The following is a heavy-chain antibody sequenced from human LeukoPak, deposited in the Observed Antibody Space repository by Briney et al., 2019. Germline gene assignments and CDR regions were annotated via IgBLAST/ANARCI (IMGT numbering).Heavy chain of an antibody. CDR1: GFTFSSYS. J-gene: IGHJ4*02. D-gene: IGHD5-18*01. CDR2: ISSSSSYI. Sequence: PGGSLRLSCAASGFTFSSYSMNWVRQAPGKGLEWVSSISSSSSYIYYADSVKGRFTISRDNAKNSLYLQMNSLRAEDTAVYYCARDRSHTAMAAGVPDYWGQGTLVTVSS. V-gene: IGHV3-21*01. CDR3: ARDRSHTAMAAGVPDY.